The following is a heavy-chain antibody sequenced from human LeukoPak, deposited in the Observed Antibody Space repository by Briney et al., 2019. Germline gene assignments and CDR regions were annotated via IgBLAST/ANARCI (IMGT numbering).Heavy chain of an antibody. CDR3: ARDNSCSGGSCYGHFDY. J-gene: IGHJ4*02. D-gene: IGHD2-15*01. CDR2: ISYDGSNK. CDR1: GFTFSSYA. Sequence: PGGSLRLSCAASGFTFSSYAMHWVRQAPGKGLEWVAVISYDGSNKYYADSVKGRFTISRDNSKNTLYLQMNSLRAEDTAVYYCARDNSCSGGSCYGHFDYWGQGTLVTVSS. V-gene: IGHV3-30-3*01.